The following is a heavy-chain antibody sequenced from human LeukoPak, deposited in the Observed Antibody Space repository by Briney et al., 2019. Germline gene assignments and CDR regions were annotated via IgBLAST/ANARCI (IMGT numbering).Heavy chain of an antibody. J-gene: IGHJ4*02. CDR3: ARDAKYYYGSRTYFFFEY. CDR2: IYTTGTT. Sequence: SETLSLTCTVSGGSFSTHYWSWIRQPAGKGLEWIGHIYTTGTTDYNPSLKSRVTMSIDTSKNQFSLKLNSVTAADTAIYYCARDAKYYYGSRTYFFFEYWGQGTPLSVSS. V-gene: IGHV4-4*07. D-gene: IGHD3-10*01. CDR1: GGSFSTHY.